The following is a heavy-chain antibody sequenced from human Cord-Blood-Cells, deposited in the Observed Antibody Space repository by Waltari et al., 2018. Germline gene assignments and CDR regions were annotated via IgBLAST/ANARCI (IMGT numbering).Heavy chain of an antibody. CDR1: GFPFSSYS. V-gene: IGHV3-21*01. CDR2: ISSSSSYI. D-gene: IGHD3-10*01. CDR3: ARDRGEGDYFDY. J-gene: IGHJ4*02. Sequence: EVQLVESGGGLVKPGGSLSISCAASGFPFSSYSMNWVRQAPGKGLEWVSSISSSSSYIYDANSVKGRFTISRDNAKNSLYLQMNSLRAEDTAVYYCARDRGEGDYFDYWGQGTLVTVSS.